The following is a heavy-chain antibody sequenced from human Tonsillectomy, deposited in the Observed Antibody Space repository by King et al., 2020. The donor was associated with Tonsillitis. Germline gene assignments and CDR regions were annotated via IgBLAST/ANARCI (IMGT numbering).Heavy chain of an antibody. J-gene: IGHJ4*02. CDR1: GFTFSSYV. CDR3: AKVMAVAGSSDYFNY. Sequence: VQLVESGGGLVQPGGSLRLSCAASGFTFSSYVMNWVRQAPGKGLEWVSSISGSGATTYYGDSVKGRFAISRDNSKNTLYLQMNSLRVEDTAVYYCAKVMAVAGSSDYFNYWGQGTLVTVSS. V-gene: IGHV3-23*04. CDR2: ISGSGATT. D-gene: IGHD6-19*01.